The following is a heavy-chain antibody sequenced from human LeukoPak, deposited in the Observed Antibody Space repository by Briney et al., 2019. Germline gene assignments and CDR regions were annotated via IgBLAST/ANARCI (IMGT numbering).Heavy chain of an antibody. D-gene: IGHD3-22*01. V-gene: IGHV5-51*01. CDR1: GYSFTSYW. Sequence: GESLKISCKGSGYSFTSYWIGWVRQMPGKGLEWMGIIYPGDSDTRYSPSFQGQVTISADKSTSTAYLQWSSLKASDTAMYYCASYYDSSGYPVGYWCQGTLVTVSS. CDR2: IYPGDSDT. CDR3: ASYYDSSGYPVGY. J-gene: IGHJ4*02.